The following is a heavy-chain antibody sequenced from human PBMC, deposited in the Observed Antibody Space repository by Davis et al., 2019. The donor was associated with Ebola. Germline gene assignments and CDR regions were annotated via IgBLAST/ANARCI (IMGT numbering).Heavy chain of an antibody. Sequence: GESLKISCAGSGVTLSSYWMNWVRQAPGKGLEWVANINKDGSEKYYVDSVKGRFTISRDNVKNSVDLHIDSLRAEDTAVYYCAGGYGFIIDMWGQGTTVIVSA. CDR1: GVTLSSYW. J-gene: IGHJ3*02. V-gene: IGHV3-7*01. CDR2: INKDGSEK. D-gene: IGHD5-18*01. CDR3: AGGYGFIIDM.